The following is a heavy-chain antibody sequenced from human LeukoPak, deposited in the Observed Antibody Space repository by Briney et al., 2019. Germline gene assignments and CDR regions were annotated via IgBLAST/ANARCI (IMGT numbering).Heavy chain of an antibody. CDR3: AKCLGDGTNYYFAH. V-gene: IGHV3-23*01. J-gene: IGHJ4*02. D-gene: IGHD4/OR15-4a*01. CDR2: ISGSGDNS. Sequence: HAGGSLRLSCAASGFTFSSYAMGWVRLAPGKGLEWVSLISGSGDNSYYADSVKGRFTISRDNSKNTLYLQMSSLRAEDTALYYRAKCLGDGTNYYFAHWGQGTLVTVSS. CDR1: GFTFSSYA.